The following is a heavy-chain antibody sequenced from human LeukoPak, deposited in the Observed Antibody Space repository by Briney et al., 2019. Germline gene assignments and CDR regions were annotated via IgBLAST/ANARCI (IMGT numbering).Heavy chain of an antibody. J-gene: IGHJ4*02. Sequence: GRSLRLSCAASGFTFDDYAMHWVRQAPGEGLEWVSGISWNSGSIGYADSVKGRFTISRDNAKNSLYLQMNSLRAEDTALYYCAKASTYYYDSSGYLTNWGQGTLVTVSS. CDR3: AKASTYYYDSSGYLTN. V-gene: IGHV3-9*01. D-gene: IGHD3-22*01. CDR2: ISWNSGSI. CDR1: GFTFDDYA.